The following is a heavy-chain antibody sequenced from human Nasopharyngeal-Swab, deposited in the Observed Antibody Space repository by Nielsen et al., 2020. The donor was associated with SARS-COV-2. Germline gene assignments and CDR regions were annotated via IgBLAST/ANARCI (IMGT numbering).Heavy chain of an antibody. CDR2: IYYSGNT. CDR3: ARDSTVFGVVPSWFDP. D-gene: IGHD3-3*01. J-gene: IGHJ5*02. Sequence: GSLRLSCTVSGGSMNSYSWSWIRQPPGKGLELIGHIYYSGNTKYNPSLKSRVTISIDTSKNQFSLKLSSVTAADTAVYYCARDSTVFGVVPSWFDPWGQGTLVTVSS. V-gene: IGHV4-59*01. CDR1: GGSMNSYS.